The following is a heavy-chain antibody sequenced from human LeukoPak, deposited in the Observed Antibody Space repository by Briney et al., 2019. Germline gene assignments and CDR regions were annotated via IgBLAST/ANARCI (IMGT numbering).Heavy chain of an antibody. CDR2: IYPGDSET. Sequence: GESLKISCKGSGYRFTNYWIGWVRQMPGKGLEWMGIIYPGDSETRYSPSFQGQVTISADKSISTAYLQWSSLKASDTAMYYCARPPYCSGGSCYFDYWGQGTLVTVSS. D-gene: IGHD2-15*01. J-gene: IGHJ4*02. CDR3: ARPPYCSGGSCYFDY. V-gene: IGHV5-51*01. CDR1: GYRFTNYW.